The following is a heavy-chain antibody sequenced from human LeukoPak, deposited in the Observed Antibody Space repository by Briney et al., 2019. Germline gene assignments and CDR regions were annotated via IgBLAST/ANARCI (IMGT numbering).Heavy chain of an antibody. J-gene: IGHJ4*02. Sequence: GGSLRLSCVTSGFTFSDYDMNWIRPAPGRGLEGVSYSGSNNSSMYYADSVKGRFSISRDNAKNSLYLHMSNLSADDTAVYYCAKDVLEMATMFDYWGQGTLVTVSS. CDR2: SGSNNSSM. CDR1: GFTFSDYD. CDR3: AKDVLEMATMFDY. D-gene: IGHD5-24*01. V-gene: IGHV3-11*04.